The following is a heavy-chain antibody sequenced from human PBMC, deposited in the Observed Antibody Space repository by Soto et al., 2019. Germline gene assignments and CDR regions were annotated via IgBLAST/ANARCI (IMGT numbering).Heavy chain of an antibody. CDR2: IIPIFGTA. V-gene: IGHV1-69*01. D-gene: IGHD2-15*01. CDR3: ARVVVVAATTSGWFDP. J-gene: IGHJ5*02. CDR1: GGTFSSYA. Sequence: QVQLVQSGAEVKKPGSSVKVSCKASGGTFSSYAISWGRQAPGQGLEWMGGIIPIFGTANYAQKFQGRVTITADESTSTAYMELSSLRSEDTAVYYCARVVVVAATTSGWFDPWGQGTLVTVSS.